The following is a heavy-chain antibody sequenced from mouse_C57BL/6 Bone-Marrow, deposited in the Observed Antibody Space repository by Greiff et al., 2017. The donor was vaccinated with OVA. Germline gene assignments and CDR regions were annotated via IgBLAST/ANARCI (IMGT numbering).Heavy chain of an antibody. CDR1: GYAFSSSW. J-gene: IGHJ3*01. Sequence: QVQLQQSGPELVKPGASVKISCKASGYAFSSSWMNWVKQRPGKGLEWIGRIYPGDGDTNYNGKFKGKATLTADKSSSTAYMQLSSLTSEDSAVYFCARSPIYRGSWFAYWGQGTLVTVSA. D-gene: IGHD2-12*01. CDR3: ARSPIYRGSWFAY. CDR2: IYPGDGDT. V-gene: IGHV1-82*01.